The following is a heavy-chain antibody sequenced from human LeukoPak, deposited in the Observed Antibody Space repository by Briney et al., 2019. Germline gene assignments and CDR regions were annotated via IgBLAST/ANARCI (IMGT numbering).Heavy chain of an antibody. CDR1: GFTFSSYE. D-gene: IGHD6-19*01. J-gene: IGHJ3*02. V-gene: IGHV3-48*03. CDR2: ISSSGSTI. CDR3: ARGVIAVAAFDAFDI. Sequence: PGGSLRLSCAASGFTFSSYEMNWVRQAPGKGLEWVSYISSSGSTIYYADSVKGRFTISRDNAKNSLYLQMNSLRAEDTAVYYCARGVIAVAAFDAFDIWGQGTMVTVSS.